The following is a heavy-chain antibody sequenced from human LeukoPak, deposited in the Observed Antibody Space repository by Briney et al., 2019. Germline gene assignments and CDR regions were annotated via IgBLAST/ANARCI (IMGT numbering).Heavy chain of an antibody. Sequence: GGSLRLSCAASGFTFGSYAMSWVRQAPGKGLEWVSAISGSGGSTYYADSVKGRFTISRDNSKNTLYLQMNSLRAEDTAVYYCARDNRITSDAFDIWGQGTMVTVSS. CDR3: ARDNRITSDAFDI. CDR1: GFTFGSYA. J-gene: IGHJ3*02. D-gene: IGHD2/OR15-2a*01. CDR2: ISGSGGST. V-gene: IGHV3-23*01.